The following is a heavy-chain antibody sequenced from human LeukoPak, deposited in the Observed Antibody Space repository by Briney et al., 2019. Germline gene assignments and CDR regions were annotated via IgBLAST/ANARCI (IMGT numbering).Heavy chain of an antibody. D-gene: IGHD2-15*01. CDR2: IYYSGST. CDR3: AGTRRYCSGGSCYNWFDP. Sequence: SETLSLTCTVSGASISDYYWSWIRQPPGKGLEWIGYIYYSGSTDHNPSLKSRLTISVDASKNQFSLKLSSVTAADTAVYYCAGTRRYCSGGSCYNWFDPWGQGTLVTVSS. CDR1: GASISDYY. V-gene: IGHV4-59*01. J-gene: IGHJ5*02.